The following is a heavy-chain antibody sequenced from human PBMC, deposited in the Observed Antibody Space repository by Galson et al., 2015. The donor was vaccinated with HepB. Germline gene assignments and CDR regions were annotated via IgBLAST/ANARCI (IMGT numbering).Heavy chain of an antibody. J-gene: IGHJ6*02. Sequence: SETLSLTCAVYGGSFSGYYWSWIRQPPGKGLEWIGEINHSGSTNYNPSLKSRVTISVDTSKNQFSLKLSSVTAADTAVYYCARWVEAAAGRPSPRYYYYYGMDVWGQGTTVTVSS. CDR1: GGSFSGYY. V-gene: IGHV4-34*01. CDR3: ARWVEAAAGRPSPRYYYYYGMDV. CDR2: INHSGST. D-gene: IGHD6-13*01.